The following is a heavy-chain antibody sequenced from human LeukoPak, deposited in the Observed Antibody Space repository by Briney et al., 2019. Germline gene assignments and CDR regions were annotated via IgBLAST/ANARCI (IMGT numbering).Heavy chain of an antibody. CDR3: ARASPTYYYGSGSIGKPDYYYGMDV. CDR1: GGSFSGYY. D-gene: IGHD3-10*01. Sequence: SETLSLTCAVYGGSFSGYYWSWIRQPPGKGLEWIGEINHSGSTNYNPSLKSRVTISVDTSKNQFSLKLSSVTAADTAVYYCARASPTYYYGSGSIGKPDYYYGMDVWGQGTTVTVSS. J-gene: IGHJ6*02. CDR2: INHSGST. V-gene: IGHV4-34*01.